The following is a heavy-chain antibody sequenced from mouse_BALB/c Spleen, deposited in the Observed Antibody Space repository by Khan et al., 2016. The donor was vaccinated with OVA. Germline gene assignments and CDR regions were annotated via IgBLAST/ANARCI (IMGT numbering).Heavy chain of an antibody. D-gene: IGHD1-1*02. CDR3: AKGLWSYYFALDY. CDR2: IWGGGST. Sequence: QVQLKQSGPGLVAPSQSLSITCTVSGFSLSDYGVSWIRQPPGKGLEWLGVIWGGGSTYYNSAIKSRLSISKDNSKSQVFLKMNSLQTDDTAIYYCAKGLWSYYFALDYWGQGTSVTVSS. CDR1: GFSLSDYG. V-gene: IGHV2-6-5*01. J-gene: IGHJ4*01.